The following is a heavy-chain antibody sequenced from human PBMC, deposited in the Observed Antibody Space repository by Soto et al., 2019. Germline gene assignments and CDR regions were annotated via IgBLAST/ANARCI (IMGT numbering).Heavy chain of an antibody. D-gene: IGHD2-2*01. CDR1: GGSFSGDY. J-gene: IGHJ5*02. Sequence: PSETLSLTCAVYGGSFSGDYWSWIRQPPGKGLEWIGEINHSGSTNYNPSLKSRVTISVDTSKNQFSLKLSSVTAADTAVYYCATRAHIVVVPAAIPANKNWFDPWGQGTLVTVSS. V-gene: IGHV4-34*01. CDR2: INHSGST. CDR3: ATRAHIVVVPAAIPANKNWFDP.